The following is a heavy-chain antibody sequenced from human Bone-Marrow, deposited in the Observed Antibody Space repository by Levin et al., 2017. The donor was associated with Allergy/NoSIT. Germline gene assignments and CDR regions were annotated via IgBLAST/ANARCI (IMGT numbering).Heavy chain of an antibody. J-gene: IGHJ5*02. D-gene: IGHD2-15*01. Sequence: LSLTCAASGFTFSDHYMDWVRQAPGKGLEWVGRTRNKANSYTTEYAASVKGRFTISRDDSKNSLYLQMNSLKTEDTAVYYCAREYCSGGSCYSGGGWFDPWGQGTLVTVSS. V-gene: IGHV3-72*01. CDR1: GFTFSDHY. CDR3: AREYCSGGSCYSGGGWFDP. CDR2: TRNKANSYTT.